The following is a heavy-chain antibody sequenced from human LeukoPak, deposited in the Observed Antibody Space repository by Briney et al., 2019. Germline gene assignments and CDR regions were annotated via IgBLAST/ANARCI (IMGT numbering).Heavy chain of an antibody. V-gene: IGHV4-39*01. CDR3: ARILRLGEFVDY. D-gene: IGHD3-16*01. Sequence: PSETLSLNCTVSGGSISSSSYYWGWIRQPPGKGLEWIGSIYYSGSTYYNPSLKSRVTISVDTSKNQFSLKPSSVTAADTAVYYCARILRLGEFVDYWGQGTLVTVSS. CDR2: IYYSGST. CDR1: GGSISSSSYY. J-gene: IGHJ4*02.